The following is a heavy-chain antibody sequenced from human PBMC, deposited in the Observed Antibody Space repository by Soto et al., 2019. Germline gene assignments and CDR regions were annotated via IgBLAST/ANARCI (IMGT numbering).Heavy chain of an antibody. CDR2: LYYNVGT. CDR1: GSSISSSGYY. D-gene: IGHD3-16*01. V-gene: IGHV4-39*01. CDR3: ARLPSRHLVDY. J-gene: IGHJ4*02. Sequence: QVQESGPGLVKPSETLSLTCTVSGSSISSSGYYWGWIRQPPGRGLEWIGSLYYNVGTYYNPSLKSRVTISADTSANQFSLMVNSVTAADTAIYYCARLPSRHLVDYWGQGTLVTVSS.